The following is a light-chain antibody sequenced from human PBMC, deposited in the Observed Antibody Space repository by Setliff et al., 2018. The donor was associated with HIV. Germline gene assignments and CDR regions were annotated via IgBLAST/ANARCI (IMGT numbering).Light chain of an antibody. CDR1: SSDIGSYDY. V-gene: IGLV2-14*01. CDR3: SSYTVRSTPV. Sequence: QSALTQPASVSGSPGQSITISCTGTSSDIGSYDYVSWYQQHPGKAPKLIIYAVSSRPPGVSNRFSGSKSDNTASLTISGLQADDEADYYCSSYTVRSTPVFGTGIKGTVL. J-gene: IGLJ1*01. CDR2: AVS.